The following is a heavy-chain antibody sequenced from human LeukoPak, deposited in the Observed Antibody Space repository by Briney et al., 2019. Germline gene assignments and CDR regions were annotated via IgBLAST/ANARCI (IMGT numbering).Heavy chain of an antibody. Sequence: ASVKVSCKASGYTFTSYGINWVRQTPGQGLEWMGWINPNSGDTGYAKKFQGKVTMTRNTSISTAYMEVSSLRSEDTAVYYCARGYSYVYNYWGQGTLVTVSS. V-gene: IGHV1-8*01. D-gene: IGHD5-18*01. J-gene: IGHJ4*02. CDR3: ARGYSYVYNY. CDR2: INPNSGDT. CDR1: GYTFTSYG.